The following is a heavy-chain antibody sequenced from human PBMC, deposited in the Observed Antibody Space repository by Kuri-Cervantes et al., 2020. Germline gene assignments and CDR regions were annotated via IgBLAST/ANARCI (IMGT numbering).Heavy chain of an antibody. CDR2: IYSGGST. J-gene: IGHJ4*02. CDR1: GFTFSSYG. D-gene: IGHD3-10*01. CDR3: ARVDGSGMVY. Sequence: GGSLRLSCAASGFTFSSYGMHWVRQAPGKGLEWVSVIYSGGSTYYADSVKGRFTISRDNSKNTLYLQMNSLRAEDTAVYYCARVDGSGMVYWGQGTLVTVSS. V-gene: IGHV3-53*01.